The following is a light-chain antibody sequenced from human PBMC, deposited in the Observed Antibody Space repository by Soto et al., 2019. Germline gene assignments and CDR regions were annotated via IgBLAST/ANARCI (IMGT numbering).Light chain of an antibody. V-gene: IGKV3-11*01. CDR3: QQRNKWRT. J-gene: IGKJ1*01. CDR2: DAS. CDR1: QSVSSSY. Sequence: IVLTQSPGTLSWSRGERAXXSFGASQSVSSSYLAWYQQKPGQAPRLLIYDASKRATGIPARFSGSGFGTDYTLTISSLEPEDFAVYYCQQRNKWRTFGQGTKVDIK.